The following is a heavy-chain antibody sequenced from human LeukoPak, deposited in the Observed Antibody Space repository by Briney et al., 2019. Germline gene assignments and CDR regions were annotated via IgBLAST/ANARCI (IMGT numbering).Heavy chain of an antibody. CDR1: GYTFTSYG. D-gene: IGHD6-19*01. CDR2: ISAYNGNT. V-gene: IGHV1-18*04. Sequence: ASVKVSCKASGYTFTSYGISWVRQAPGQGLEWMGWISAYNGNTNYAQKLQGRVTMTTDTSTSTAHMELRSLRSDDTAVYYCARTASSGWYLLWGQGTLVTVSS. J-gene: IGHJ4*02. CDR3: ARTASSGWYLL.